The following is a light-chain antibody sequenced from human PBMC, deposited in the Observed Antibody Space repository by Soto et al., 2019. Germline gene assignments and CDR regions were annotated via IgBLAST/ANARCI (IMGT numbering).Light chain of an antibody. J-gene: IGKJ4*01. CDR2: DAF. Sequence: DIVMTQTPLSLPVTPGEPASISCSSSQSLLDSDDGNTYLDWYLQKPGQPPRLLIFDAFNRATGIPARFSGSGSGTDFTLTISSLEPEDFAVYYCHHRTNWPLTLGGGTKVDIK. CDR3: HHRTNWPLT. CDR1: QSLLDSDDGNTY. V-gene: IGKV2-40*01.